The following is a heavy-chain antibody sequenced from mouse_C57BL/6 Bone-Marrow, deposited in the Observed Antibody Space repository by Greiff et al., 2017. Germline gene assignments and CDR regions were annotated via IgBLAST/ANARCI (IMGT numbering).Heavy chain of an antibody. CDR2: IYPTSGRT. J-gene: IGHJ2*01. CDR3: ARAGPLEQSFDY. V-gene: IGHV1-55*01. D-gene: IGHD4-1*01. Sequence: QVQLQQPGAELVKPGASVKMSCKASGYTFTSYWITWVKQRPGQGLEWIGDIYPTSGRTNYNEKFKSKAILTVDTSSNPAYMQLSSLTSEDSAVFYCARAGPLEQSFDYWGQGTTLTVSS. CDR1: GYTFTSYW.